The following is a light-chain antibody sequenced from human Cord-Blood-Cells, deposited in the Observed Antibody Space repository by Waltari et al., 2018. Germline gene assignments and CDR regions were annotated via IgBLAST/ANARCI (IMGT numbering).Light chain of an antibody. Sequence: QSALTQPASVSGSPGQSITISCTGTSSDVVGYNYVSWYQQHPGKAPKLMIYDASNRPSGVSNRFSGSKSGNTASLTISGLQAEDEADYYCCSYAGSSTLVVFGGGTKLTVL. CDR1: SSDVVGYNY. CDR2: DAS. V-gene: IGLV2-23*01. CDR3: CSYAGSSTLVV. J-gene: IGLJ2*01.